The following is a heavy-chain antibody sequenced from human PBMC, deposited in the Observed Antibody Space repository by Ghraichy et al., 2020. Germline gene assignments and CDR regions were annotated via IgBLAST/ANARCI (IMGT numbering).Heavy chain of an antibody. J-gene: IGHJ4*02. V-gene: IGHV1-18*01. Sequence: ASVKVSCKASGYTFDNYGINWVRRAPGQGLEWMGWISAYSGNTKYGQKFQCRVTMTTDTSTSTAYMELRSLRSDDTAVYYCARGDSSWDPLDHWGQGTLVTVSS. CDR2: ISAYSGNT. CDR3: ARGDSSWDPLDH. CDR1: GYTFDNYG. D-gene: IGHD6-13*01.